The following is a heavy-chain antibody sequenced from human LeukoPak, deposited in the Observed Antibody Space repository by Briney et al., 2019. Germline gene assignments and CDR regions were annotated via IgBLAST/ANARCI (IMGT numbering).Heavy chain of an antibody. Sequence: GGPLRLSCAASGFTFSSYGMSWVRQAPGKGLEWVSAISGRGRSTYYADSVKGRFTISRDNSKNTLYLQMNSLRAEDTAVYYCARGEDAFDIWGQGTMVTVSS. CDR2: ISGRGRST. V-gene: IGHV3-23*01. CDR1: GFTFSSYG. J-gene: IGHJ3*02. CDR3: ARGEDAFDI.